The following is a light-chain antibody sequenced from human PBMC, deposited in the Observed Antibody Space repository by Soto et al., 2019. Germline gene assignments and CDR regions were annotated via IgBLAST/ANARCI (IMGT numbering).Light chain of an antibody. CDR3: SSCTSSSYVV. CDR1: SSDVGGYNY. CDR2: EVS. V-gene: IGLV2-14*01. J-gene: IGLJ2*01. Sequence: QSVLTQPASVSGSPGQSITISCTGTSSDVGGYNYVPWYQQHPGKAPKLMIYEVSNRPSGVSNRFSGSKSGNTASLTISGLQAEDEADYYCSSCTSSSYVVFGGGTKLTVL.